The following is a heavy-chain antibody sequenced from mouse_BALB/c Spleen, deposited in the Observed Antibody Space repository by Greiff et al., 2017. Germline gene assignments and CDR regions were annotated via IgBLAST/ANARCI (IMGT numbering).Heavy chain of an antibody. V-gene: IGHV14-1*02. Sequence: VQLQQSGAELVRPGALVKLSCKASGFNIKDYYMHWVKQRPEQGLEWIGWIDPENGNTIYDPKLQGKASITADTSSNTAYLQLSSLTSEDTAVYYCAGYYGNFGGFAYWGQGTLVTVSA. D-gene: IGHD2-1*01. CDR1: GFNIKDYY. J-gene: IGHJ3*01. CDR2: IDPENGNT. CDR3: AGYYGNFGGFAY.